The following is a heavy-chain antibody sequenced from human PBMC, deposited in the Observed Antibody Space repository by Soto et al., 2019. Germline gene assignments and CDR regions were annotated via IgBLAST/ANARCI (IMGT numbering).Heavy chain of an antibody. V-gene: IGHV4-59*01. J-gene: IGHJ5*02. CDR2: IYYSGST. Sequence: SETLSLTCTVSGGSISSYYWSWIRQPPGKGLEWIGYIYYSGSTNYSPSLKSRVTISVDTSKNQFSLKLSSVTAADTAVYYCARGGSYYDSSGYPNWFDPWGQGTLVTVSS. CDR3: ARGGSYYDSSGYPNWFDP. D-gene: IGHD3-22*01. CDR1: GGSISSYY.